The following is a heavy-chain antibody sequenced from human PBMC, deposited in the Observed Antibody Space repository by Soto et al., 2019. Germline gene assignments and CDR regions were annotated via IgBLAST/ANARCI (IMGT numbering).Heavy chain of an antibody. V-gene: IGHV3-23*01. CDR2: ISGSGGST. J-gene: IGHJ4*02. CDR3: AKEFARNTAAAGTDY. CDR1: GFTFSSYA. D-gene: IGHD6-13*01. Sequence: GGSLRLSCAASGFTFSSYAMSWVRQAPGKGLEWVSAISGSGGSTYYADPVKGRFTISRDNSKNTLYLQMNSLRAEDTAVYYCAKEFARNTAAAGTDYWGQGTLVTVSS.